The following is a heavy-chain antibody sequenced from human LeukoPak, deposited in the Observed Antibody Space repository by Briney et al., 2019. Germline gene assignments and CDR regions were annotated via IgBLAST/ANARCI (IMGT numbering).Heavy chain of an antibody. J-gene: IGHJ4*02. CDR2: IWFDGSNK. CDR1: GFTFSSYG. V-gene: IGHV3-33*01. D-gene: IGHD3-22*01. Sequence: GGSLRLSCAAPGFTFSSYGMHWVRQAPGKGLEWVAVIWFDGSNKYYADSVKGRFIISRDNSKNTLYLQMNSLRAEDTAVYYCARPDYDSSGYADYWGQGTLVTVSS. CDR3: ARPDYDSSGYADY.